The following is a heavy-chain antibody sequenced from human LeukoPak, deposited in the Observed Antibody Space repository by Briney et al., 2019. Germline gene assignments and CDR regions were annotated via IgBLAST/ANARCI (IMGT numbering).Heavy chain of an antibody. CDR1: GDSVSSGY. CDR2: IYDSGIT. CDR3: AGRGHRYSRD. V-gene: IGHV4-4*09. J-gene: IGHJ1*01. Sequence: SETLSLTCTVSGDSVSSGYGNWIRQPPGKGLEWIGYIYDSGITDYSPSLKSRLTISVDTSSNQFSLSLSSVTAADTAVYYCAGRGHRYSRDWGQGILVTVSS. D-gene: IGHD2-15*01.